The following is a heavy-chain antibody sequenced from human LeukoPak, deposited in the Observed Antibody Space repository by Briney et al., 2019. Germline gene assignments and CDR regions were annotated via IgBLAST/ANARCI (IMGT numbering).Heavy chain of an antibody. CDR3: AGAYCGGDCYSGRAFDI. Sequence: SGTLSLTCAVSGGSISSSYWWSWVRQPPGKGLEWIGEVYHSGSTNYYPSLKSRVTISIEKSKNQFSLKLSSVTAADTAVYYCAGAYCGGDCYSGRAFDIWGQGTMVTVSS. CDR1: GGSISSSYW. V-gene: IGHV4-4*02. CDR2: VYHSGST. D-gene: IGHD2-21*02. J-gene: IGHJ3*02.